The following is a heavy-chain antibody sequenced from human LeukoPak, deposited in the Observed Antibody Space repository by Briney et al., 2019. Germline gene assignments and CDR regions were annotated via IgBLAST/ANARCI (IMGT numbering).Heavy chain of an antibody. D-gene: IGHD2-2*01. CDR3: AKDLVVVTAAMVPLPANWFDP. CDR1: GFTFSSYA. Sequence: GGSLRLSCAASGFTFSSYAMSWVRQAPGRGREWVSAISGSGGSTYYADSVKGRFTISRDNSKNTLYLPLNSLSAEDTAVYYCAKDLVVVTAAMVPLPANWFDPWGQGTLVTVSS. V-gene: IGHV3-23*01. CDR2: ISGSGGST. J-gene: IGHJ5*02.